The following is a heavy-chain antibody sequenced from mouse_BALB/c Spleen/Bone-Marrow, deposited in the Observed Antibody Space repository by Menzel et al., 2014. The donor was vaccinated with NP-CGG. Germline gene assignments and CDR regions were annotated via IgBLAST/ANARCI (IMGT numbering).Heavy chain of an antibody. CDR3: ARDRGGLLHDY. J-gene: IGHJ2*01. D-gene: IGHD1-1*01. CDR1: GFTFTDYC. Sequence: EVKVVESGGGLVQPGGSLRLSCATSGFTFTDYCMSWVRQPPGKALEWLGFIRNKANGYTAEYSASVKGRFTISRDNSQSILYLQMNTLRAEDSATYYCARDRGGLLHDYWGQGTTLTVSS. V-gene: IGHV7-3*02. CDR2: IRNKANGYTA.